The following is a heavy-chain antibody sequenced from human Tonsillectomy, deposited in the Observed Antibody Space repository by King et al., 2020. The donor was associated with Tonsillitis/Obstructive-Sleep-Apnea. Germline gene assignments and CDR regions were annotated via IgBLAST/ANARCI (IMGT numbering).Heavy chain of an antibody. CDR3: AREVVVPAALTFYYYYYMDV. Sequence: VQLVESGGGPVKPGGSLRLSCAASGFTFSSYSMNWVRQAPGKGLEWVSSISSSSSYIYYADSVKGRFTISRDNAKNSLYLQMNSLRAEDTAVYYCAREVVVPAALTFYYYYYMDVWGKGTTVTVSS. J-gene: IGHJ6*03. D-gene: IGHD2-2*01. CDR2: ISSSSSYI. V-gene: IGHV3-21*01. CDR1: GFTFSSYS.